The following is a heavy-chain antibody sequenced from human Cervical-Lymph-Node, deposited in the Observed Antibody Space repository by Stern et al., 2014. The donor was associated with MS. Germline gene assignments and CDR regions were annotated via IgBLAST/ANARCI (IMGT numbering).Heavy chain of an antibody. CDR3: ARDGLYDIVTAYDY. CDR2: ISRRGTTI. Sequence: VQLVASGGGLVKPGGSLRLSCAASGFTFSDYYMNWIRQAPGKGLEWVSYISRRGTTIYYADSVKGRFTISRDDAKNSLYLQMNSLRVEDTAVYYCARDGLYDIVTAYDYWGQGTLVTVSS. D-gene: IGHD3-9*01. V-gene: IGHV3-11*01. CDR1: GFTFSDYY. J-gene: IGHJ4*02.